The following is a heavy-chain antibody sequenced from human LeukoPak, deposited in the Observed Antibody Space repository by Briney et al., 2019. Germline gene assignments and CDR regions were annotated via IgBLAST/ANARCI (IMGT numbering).Heavy chain of an antibody. Sequence: PSETLSLTCTVPGGSISSYYWSWIRHPPGKGLEWIGYISYSGSTNYNPSLKSRVTMSVDTSKNQFSLKLSSVTAADTAVYYCAGCRGGGWQNYFDTWGQGTLVTVSS. J-gene: IGHJ5*02. V-gene: IGHV4-59*08. D-gene: IGHD2-15*01. CDR3: AGCRGGGWQNYFDT. CDR2: ISYSGST. CDR1: GGSISSYY.